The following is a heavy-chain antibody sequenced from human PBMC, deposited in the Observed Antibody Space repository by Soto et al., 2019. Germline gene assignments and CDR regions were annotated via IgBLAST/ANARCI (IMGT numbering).Heavy chain of an antibody. V-gene: IGHV3-23*01. CDR3: AKRDSSGYYYFDY. Sequence: GGSLRLSCAASGFTFSRYAMSWVRQAPGKGLEWVSTIIDTGDSTYYADSVKGRFTISRDNSKNTLYLQMNSLRAEDTAVYYCAKRDSSGYYYFDYWGQGTLVTVSS. CDR2: IIDTGDST. D-gene: IGHD3-22*01. CDR1: GFTFSRYA. J-gene: IGHJ4*02.